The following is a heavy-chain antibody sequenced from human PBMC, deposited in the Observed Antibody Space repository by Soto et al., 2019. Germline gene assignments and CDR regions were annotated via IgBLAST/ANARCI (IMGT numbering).Heavy chain of an antibody. V-gene: IGHV4-59*01. CDR1: GGSISSYY. J-gene: IGHJ5*02. CDR3: ATNGYNYPNWLDP. D-gene: IGHD3-22*01. CDR2: IHYSGST. Sequence: SETLSLTCTVSGGSISSYYWSWIRQPPGKGLEWIGYIHYSGSTNYNPSLKSRVTISLDTSKNQFSLKLTSVTAADTAIYYCATNGYNYPNWLDPWGRGTLVTVSS.